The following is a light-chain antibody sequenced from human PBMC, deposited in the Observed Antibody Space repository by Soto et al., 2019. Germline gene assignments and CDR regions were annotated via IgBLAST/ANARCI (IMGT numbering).Light chain of an antibody. J-gene: IGLJ1*01. CDR3: SSYTSSSTLLYV. V-gene: IGLV2-14*01. Sequence: QSALTQPASVSGSPGQSITICCTGTSSDVGGYNYVSWYQQHPGKAPKLMIYDVSNRPSGVSNRFSGSKSGNTASLTISGLQAEDEADYYCSSYTSSSTLLYVFGTGTKVTVL. CDR1: SSDVGGYNY. CDR2: DVS.